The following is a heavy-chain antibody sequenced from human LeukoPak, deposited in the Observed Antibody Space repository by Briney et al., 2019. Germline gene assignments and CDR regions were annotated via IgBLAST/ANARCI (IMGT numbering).Heavy chain of an antibody. J-gene: IGHJ4*02. CDR1: RFTFSSYA. D-gene: IGHD2-15*01. CDR2: ISGSDGST. CDR3: AKGTSSSCYSAPNY. Sequence: GGSLRLSCAASRFTFSSYAMSWVRQAPGKGLEWVSTISGSDGSTYYADSVKGRFTISRDNSKNTLYLQMNSLRAEDTAVYYCAKGTSSSCYSAPNYWGQGTLVTVSS. V-gene: IGHV3-23*01.